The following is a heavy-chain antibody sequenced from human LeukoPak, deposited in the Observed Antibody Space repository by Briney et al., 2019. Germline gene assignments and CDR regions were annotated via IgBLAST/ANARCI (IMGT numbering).Heavy chain of an antibody. V-gene: IGHV3-9*01. D-gene: IGHD6-13*01. CDR3: AKDRKQQLPSNYGMDV. J-gene: IGHJ6*02. CDR1: GFTFDDYA. Sequence: GGSLRLSCAASGFTFDDYAMHWVRQAPGKGLEWVLGISWNSGSIGYADSVKGRFTISRDNAKNSLYLQMNSLRAEDTALYYCAKDRKQQLPSNYGMDVWGQGTTVTVSS. CDR2: ISWNSGSI.